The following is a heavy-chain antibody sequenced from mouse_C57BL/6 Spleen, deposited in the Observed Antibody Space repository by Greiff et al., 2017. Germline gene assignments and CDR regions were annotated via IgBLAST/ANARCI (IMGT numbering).Heavy chain of an antibody. Sequence: EVHLVESGGGLVQPGGSLKLSCAASGFTFSDYGMAWVRQAPRKGPEWVAFISNLAYSIYYAAHVKGRFTISREKAKHTLYLDMSSLRSEDTSMYYCARRGGTDAMDYWGQGTSVTVSS. CDR3: ARRGGTDAMDY. CDR1: GFTFSDYG. CDR2: ISNLAYSI. D-gene: IGHD4-1*01. V-gene: IGHV5-15*01. J-gene: IGHJ4*01.